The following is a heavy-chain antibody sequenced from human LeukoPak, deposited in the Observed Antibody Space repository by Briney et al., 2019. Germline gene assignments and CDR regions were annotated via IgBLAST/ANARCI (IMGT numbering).Heavy chain of an antibody. CDR2: IYYSGSS. CDR1: GGSISSYY. D-gene: IGHD6-19*01. CDR3: ARSYSSGWYGWFDP. V-gene: IGHV4-59*01. Sequence: ASEALSLTCTVSGGSISSYYWSWIRQPPGKGLEWIGYIYYSGSSNYNPSLKSRVTISVDTSKNQFSLKLSSVTAADTAVYYCARSYSSGWYGWFDPWGQGTLVTVSS. J-gene: IGHJ5*02.